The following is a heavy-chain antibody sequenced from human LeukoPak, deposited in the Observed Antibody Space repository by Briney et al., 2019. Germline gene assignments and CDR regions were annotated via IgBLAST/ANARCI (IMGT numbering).Heavy chain of an antibody. CDR1: GGSLSPLY. V-gene: IGHV4-59*08. CDR2: IYYSGGT. J-gene: IGHJ3*02. Sequence: SETLSLTCTVSGGSLSPLYWSWIRQSPGKGLEWIGSIYYSGGTNYNPSLKSRVTISVDTSKNQFSLELSSVTAADTAVYYCAVNSTNHTCDIWGQGTMVTVSS. CDR3: AVNSTNHTCDI. D-gene: IGHD1-14*01.